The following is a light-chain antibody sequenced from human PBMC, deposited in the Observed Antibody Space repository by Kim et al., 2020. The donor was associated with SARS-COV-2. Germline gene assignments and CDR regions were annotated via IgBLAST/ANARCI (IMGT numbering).Light chain of an antibody. CDR1: KLGNKY. CDR3: QAWDRTTYV. J-gene: IGLJ1*01. Sequence: GSPGQTAIITCSGNKLGNKYASGYQQKPGQSPVLDIFQDNKRPSAIPERFSGCTSGDTATLTITGTQAMDEADYYCQAWDRTTYVFGTGTKVTVL. CDR2: QDN. V-gene: IGLV3-1*01.